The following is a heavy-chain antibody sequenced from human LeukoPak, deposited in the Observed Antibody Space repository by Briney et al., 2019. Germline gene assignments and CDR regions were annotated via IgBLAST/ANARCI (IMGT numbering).Heavy chain of an antibody. CDR1: GFSLSSYW. D-gene: IGHD3-10*01. CDR2: INQDGSKK. V-gene: IGHV3-7*03. CDR3: ARDNPFGGY. Sequence: PGGSLRLSCAASGFSLSSYWMSWVRQAPGKGLEWVANINQDGSKKNYVDSVKGRFTISRDNAKNSLYLQMNSLRAEDTAVYYCARDNPFGGYWGQGTLVTVSS. J-gene: IGHJ4*02.